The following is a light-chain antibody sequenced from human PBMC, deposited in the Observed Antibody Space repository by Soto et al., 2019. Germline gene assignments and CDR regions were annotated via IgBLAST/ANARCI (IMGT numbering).Light chain of an antibody. CDR1: QGINNF. V-gene: IGKV1-9*01. CDR2: AAS. J-gene: IGKJ1*01. Sequence: DIQLTQSPSFLSASVGDRVTITCRASQGINNFLAWYQQKPGKAPKLLIFAASTLQSGVPSRFSGSGSGTDFSLTISSLQPEDFAIYYCQHFNTYPRTFGQGTTVELK. CDR3: QHFNTYPRT.